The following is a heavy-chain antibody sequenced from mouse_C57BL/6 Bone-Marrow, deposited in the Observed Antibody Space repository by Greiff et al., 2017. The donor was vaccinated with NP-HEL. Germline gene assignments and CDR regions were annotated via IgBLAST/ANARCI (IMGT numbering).Heavy chain of an antibody. CDR1: GYTFTSYW. CDR3: ARGRDYYDYPYYFDY. CDR2: IDPNSGGT. V-gene: IGHV1-72*01. Sequence: QVQLKQPGAELVKPGASVKLSCKASGYTFTSYWMHWVKQRPGRGLEWIGRIDPNSGGTKYNEKFKSKATLTVDKPSSTAYMQLSSLTSEDSAVYYCARGRDYYDYPYYFDYWGQGTTLTVSS. J-gene: IGHJ2*01. D-gene: IGHD2-4*01.